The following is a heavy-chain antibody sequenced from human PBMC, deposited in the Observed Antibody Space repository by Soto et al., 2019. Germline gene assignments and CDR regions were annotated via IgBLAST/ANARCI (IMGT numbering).Heavy chain of an antibody. CDR2: ISAYNGNT. Sequence: GASVKVSCKASGYTFTSYGISWVRQAPGQGLEWMGWISAYNGNTNYAQKLQGRVTMTTDTSTSTAYMELRSLRDEDTAVYYCARGEFGDIVVVVAATSNRYNWFDPWGQGTLVTVSS. CDR1: GYTFTSYG. V-gene: IGHV1-18*01. D-gene: IGHD2-15*01. J-gene: IGHJ5*02. CDR3: ARGEFGDIVVVVAATSNRYNWFDP.